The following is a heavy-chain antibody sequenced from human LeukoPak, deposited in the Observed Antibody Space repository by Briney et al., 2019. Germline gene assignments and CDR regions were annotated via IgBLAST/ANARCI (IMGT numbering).Heavy chain of an antibody. D-gene: IGHD5-24*01. Sequence: PSETLSLTCTVSGGSISSSSYYWGWIRQPPGKGLEWIGSIYYSGSTYYNPSLKSRVTISVDTSKNQFSLKLSSVTAADTAVYYCARHGLEMATKYDNWFDPWGQGTLVTVSS. J-gene: IGHJ5*02. V-gene: IGHV4-39*01. CDR3: ARHGLEMATKYDNWFDP. CDR1: GGSISSSSYY. CDR2: IYYSGST.